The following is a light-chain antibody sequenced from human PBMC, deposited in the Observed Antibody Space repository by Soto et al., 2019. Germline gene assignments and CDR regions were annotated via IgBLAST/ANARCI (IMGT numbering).Light chain of an antibody. V-gene: IGKV3-20*01. CDR1: QSVTNNY. Sequence: EILSTQSPGAQTLSPGASPTPSYRASQSVTNNYLAWYQQKPGQAPRLLIDGASSRATGVPDRFSGTGSGTDFTLTISRLEPEDFAVFYCQQYGNSPITVGQGTRLEIK. CDR3: QQYGNSPIT. J-gene: IGKJ5*01. CDR2: GAS.